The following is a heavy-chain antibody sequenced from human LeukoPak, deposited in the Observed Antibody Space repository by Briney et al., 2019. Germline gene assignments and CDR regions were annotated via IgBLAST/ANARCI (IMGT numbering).Heavy chain of an antibody. Sequence: GASVKVSCKASGYTFNNYYIHWVRQAPGQGLEWMGWINPDSGDTNYAQKFQGRVTMTRDTSINTLHMELSRLTYDDTAIFYCTREARAGNWFDPWGQGTLITVS. CDR3: TREARAGNWFDP. J-gene: IGHJ5*02. V-gene: IGHV1-2*02. CDR1: GYTFNNYY. D-gene: IGHD5-12*01. CDR2: INPDSGDT.